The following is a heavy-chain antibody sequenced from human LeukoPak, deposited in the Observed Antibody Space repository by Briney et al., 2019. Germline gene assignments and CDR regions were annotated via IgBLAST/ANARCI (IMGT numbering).Heavy chain of an antibody. V-gene: IGHV1-2*02. CDR2: INPNSGGT. CDR3: ARDDWELRGAFDY. D-gene: IGHD1-26*01. CDR1: GYTFTGYY. Sequence: ASVKVSCKASGYTFTGYYMHWVRQAPGQGREWVGWINPNSGGTNYAQKFQGRVTMTRDTSLSTAYMELSRLRSDDTAVYYCARDDWELRGAFDYWGQGTLVTVSS. J-gene: IGHJ4*02.